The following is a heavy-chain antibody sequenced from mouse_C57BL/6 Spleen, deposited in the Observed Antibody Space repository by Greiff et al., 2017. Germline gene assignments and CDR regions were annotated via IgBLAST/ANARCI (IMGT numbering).Heavy chain of an antibody. D-gene: IGHD1-1*01. CDR1: GYTFTDYY. V-gene: IGHV1-26*01. CDR3: ARVYYYGSSYDWYFDV. CDR2: INPNNGGT. Sequence: EVQLQQSGPELVKPGASVKISCKASGYTFTDYYMNWVKQSHGKSLEWIGDINPNNGGTSYNQKFKGKATLTVDKSSSTAYMELRSLTSEDSAVYYCARVYYYGSSYDWYFDVWGTGTTVTVSS. J-gene: IGHJ1*03.